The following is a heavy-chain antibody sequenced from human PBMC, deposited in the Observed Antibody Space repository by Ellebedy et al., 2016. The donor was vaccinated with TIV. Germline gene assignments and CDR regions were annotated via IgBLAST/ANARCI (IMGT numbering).Heavy chain of an antibody. D-gene: IGHD4-23*01. V-gene: IGHV4-34*01. Sequence: SETLSLXXAVYGGSFSGYYWSWIRQPPGKGLEWIGEINHSGSTNYNPSLKSRVTISVDTSKNQFSLKLSSVTAADTAVYYCAITTRPDYGGNWFDPWGQGTLVTVSS. CDR1: GGSFSGYY. J-gene: IGHJ5*02. CDR2: INHSGST. CDR3: AITTRPDYGGNWFDP.